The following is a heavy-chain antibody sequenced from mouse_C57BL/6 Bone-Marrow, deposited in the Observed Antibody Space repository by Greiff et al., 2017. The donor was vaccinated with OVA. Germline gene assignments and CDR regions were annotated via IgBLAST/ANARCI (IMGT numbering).Heavy chain of an antibody. CDR3: ARCVTTVDY. CDR1: GYTFTSYG. Sequence: VQVVESGAELARPGASVKLSCKASGYTFTSYGISWVKQRTGQDLEWIGEIYPRSGNTYYNEKFKGKATLTADKSSSTAYMELRSLTSEDSAVYFCARCVTTVDYWGQGTTLTVSS. V-gene: IGHV1-81*01. D-gene: IGHD1-1*01. J-gene: IGHJ2*01. CDR2: IYPRSGNT.